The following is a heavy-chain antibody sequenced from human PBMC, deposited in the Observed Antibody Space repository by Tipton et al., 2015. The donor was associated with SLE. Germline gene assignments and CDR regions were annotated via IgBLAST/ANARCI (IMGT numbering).Heavy chain of an antibody. CDR1: GFTFSSYS. CDR3: ARGEYYGAVDY. CDR2: ISSSSFTI. Sequence: SLRLSCAASGFTFSSYSMNWVRQAPGKGLEWVSYISSSSFTIYYADSVKGRFTISRDNAKNSLYLQMNSLRAEDTAVYYCARGEYYGAVDYWGKGTLVTVSS. J-gene: IGHJ4*02. V-gene: IGHV3-48*01. D-gene: IGHD2/OR15-2a*01.